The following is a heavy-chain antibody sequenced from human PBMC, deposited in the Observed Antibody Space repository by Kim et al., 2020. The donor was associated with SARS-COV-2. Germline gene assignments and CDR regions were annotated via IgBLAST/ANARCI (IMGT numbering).Heavy chain of an antibody. V-gene: IGHV3-53*01. Sequence: GGSLRLSCAASGFTVSSNYMSWVRQAPGKGLEWVSVIYSGGSTYYADSVKGRFTISRDNSKNTLYLQMNSLRAEDTAVYYCARDLDPSSYGLFAYWGQGTLVTVSS. CDR2: IYSGGST. CDR3: ARDLDPSSYGLFAY. CDR1: GFTVSSNY. J-gene: IGHJ4*02. D-gene: IGHD5-18*01.